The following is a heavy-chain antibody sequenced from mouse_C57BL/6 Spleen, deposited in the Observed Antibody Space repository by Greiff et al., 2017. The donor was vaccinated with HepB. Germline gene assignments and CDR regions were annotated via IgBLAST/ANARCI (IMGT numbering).Heavy chain of an antibody. CDR2: IYPRDGST. J-gene: IGHJ1*03. V-gene: IGHV1-85*01. CDR1: GYTFTSYD. Sequence: QVHVKQSGPELVKPGASVKLSCKASGYTFTSYDINWVKQRPGQGLEWIGWIYPRDGSTKYNEKFKGKATLTVDTSSSTAYMELHSLTSEDSAVYFCARDDYDWYFDVWGTGTTVTVSS. CDR3: ARDDYDWYFDV. D-gene: IGHD2-4*01.